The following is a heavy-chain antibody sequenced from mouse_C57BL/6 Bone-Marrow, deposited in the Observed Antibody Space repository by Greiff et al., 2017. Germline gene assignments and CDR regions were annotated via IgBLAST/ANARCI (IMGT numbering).Heavy chain of an antibody. J-gene: IGHJ4*01. CDR3: ARGQASGSSYSYYAMDY. D-gene: IGHD1-1*01. CDR2: INPSSGYT. CDR1: GYTFTSYW. V-gene: IGHV1-7*01. Sequence: QVQLKQSGAELAKPGASVKLSCKASGYTFTSYWMHWVKQRPGQGLEWIGYINPSSGYTKYNQKFKDKATLTADKSSSTAYMQLSSLTYEDSAVYYCARGQASGSSYSYYAMDYWGQGTSVTVSS.